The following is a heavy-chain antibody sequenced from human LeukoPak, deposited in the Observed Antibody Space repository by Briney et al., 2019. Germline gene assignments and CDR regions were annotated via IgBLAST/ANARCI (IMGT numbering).Heavy chain of an antibody. V-gene: IGHV3-69-1*01. J-gene: IGHJ4*02. CDR1: GFSVDDYY. CDR3: VRGGYRGFDYEY. D-gene: IGHD5-12*01. Sequence: GGFLRLSCAASGFSVDDYYMNWVRQAPGKGLEWVSVIFTGGSIYYADSVKGRFTISRDNAKSSLYLQMNSLRAEDTAVYYCVRGGYRGFDYEYWGQGTLVTVSS. CDR2: IFTGGSI.